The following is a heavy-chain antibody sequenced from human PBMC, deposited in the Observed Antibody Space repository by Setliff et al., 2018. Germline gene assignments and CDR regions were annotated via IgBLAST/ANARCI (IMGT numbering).Heavy chain of an antibody. V-gene: IGHV4-61*05. Sequence: SETLSLTCTVSGCSISSSSYYWGWIRQPPGKAREWIGYMYYSGTTNYSPSLKSRVTISIHMSKNQFFLELNSVTAADTAVYYCARGDYIGLDYWGQGTLVTVSS. D-gene: IGHD4-4*01. CDR2: MYYSGTT. CDR3: ARGDYIGLDY. J-gene: IGHJ4*02. CDR1: GCSISSSSYY.